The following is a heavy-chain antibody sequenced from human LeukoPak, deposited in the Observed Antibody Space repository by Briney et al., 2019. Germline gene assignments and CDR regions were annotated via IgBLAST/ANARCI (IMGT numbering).Heavy chain of an antibody. V-gene: IGHV4-34*01. CDR3: TSQTDARWFDP. D-gene: IGHD1-14*01. J-gene: IGHJ5*02. CDR1: GGSFSGYY. Sequence: SETLSLTCAVYGGSFSGYYWSWIRQPPGKGLEWIGEINHSGSTNYNPSLKSRVTISVDTSKNQLSLKLSSVTAADTAVYYCTSQTDARWFDPWGQGTLVTVSS. CDR2: INHSGST.